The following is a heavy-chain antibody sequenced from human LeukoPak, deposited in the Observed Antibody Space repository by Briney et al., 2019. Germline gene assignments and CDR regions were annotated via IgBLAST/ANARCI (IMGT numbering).Heavy chain of an antibody. CDR2: IYYSGST. CDR1: GGSISSSSYY. V-gene: IGHV4-39*01. Sequence: SETLSLTCTVSGGSISSSSYYWGWIRQPPGKGLEGMGSIYYSGSTYYTPSLKSRVTISVDTSKNQFSLKLSSVTAADTAVYYCARQGYGSGKYYYYYGMDVWGQGTTVTVSS. CDR3: ARQGYGSGKYYYYYGMDV. J-gene: IGHJ6*02. D-gene: IGHD3-10*01.